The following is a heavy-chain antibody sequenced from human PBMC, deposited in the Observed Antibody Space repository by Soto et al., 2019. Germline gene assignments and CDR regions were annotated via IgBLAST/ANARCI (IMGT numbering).Heavy chain of an antibody. J-gene: IGHJ4*02. CDR3: AKGRWLQHPTMNPFDY. D-gene: IGHD5-12*01. CDR2: ISGSGGST. V-gene: IGHV3-23*01. Sequence: GGSLRLSCAASGFTFSSYAMSWVRQAPGKGLEWVSAISGSGGSTYYADSAKGRFTISRDNSKNTLYLQMNSLRAEDTAVYYCAKGRWLQHPTMNPFDYWGQGTLVTVSS. CDR1: GFTFSSYA.